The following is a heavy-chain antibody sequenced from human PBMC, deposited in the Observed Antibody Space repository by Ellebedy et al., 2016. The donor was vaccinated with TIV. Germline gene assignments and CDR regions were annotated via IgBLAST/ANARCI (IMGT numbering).Heavy chain of an antibody. CDR1: GYTFSNYG. V-gene: IGHV1-18*04. CDR2: SSAYSGDR. J-gene: IGHJ4*02. CDR3: ARGGQNYFDY. Sequence: ASVKVSCXASGYTFSNYGISWVRQAPGQGLEWMGWSSAYSGDRSYAQNLQGRVTMTTDTSTSTAYMELRSLRSDDTAVYYCARGGQNYFDYWGQGTLVTVSS.